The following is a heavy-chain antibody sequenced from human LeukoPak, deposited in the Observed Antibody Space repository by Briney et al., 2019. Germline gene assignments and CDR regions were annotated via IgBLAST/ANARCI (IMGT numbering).Heavy chain of an antibody. CDR3: AREHCAGGYCYCLYY. J-gene: IGHJ4*02. D-gene: IGHD5-18*01. CDR1: DYPISSGYF. Sequence: PSETLSLTCSVSDYPISSGYFWGWIRQPPGTGLEWIATISHSGSTYFNPSLKSRVIVSIDASKNQFSLNLTSVTAADTAVYFCAREHCAGGYCYCLYYWGQGTLVTVSS. V-gene: IGHV4-38-2*02. CDR2: ISHSGST.